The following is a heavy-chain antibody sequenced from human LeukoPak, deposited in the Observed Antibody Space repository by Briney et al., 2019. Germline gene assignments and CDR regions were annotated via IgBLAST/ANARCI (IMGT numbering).Heavy chain of an antibody. J-gene: IGHJ5*02. Sequence: SETLSLTCAVYGGSFSSYYWSWIRQPPGKGLEWIGEINHTGSTNYNPSLKSRVTISVDTSKNLFSLKLSSVTAADTAVYYCARHHKRNEIVLGIDPWGQGTLVTVSS. CDR1: GGSFSSYY. D-gene: IGHD1-1*01. CDR3: ARHHKRNEIVLGIDP. V-gene: IGHV4-34*01. CDR2: INHTGST.